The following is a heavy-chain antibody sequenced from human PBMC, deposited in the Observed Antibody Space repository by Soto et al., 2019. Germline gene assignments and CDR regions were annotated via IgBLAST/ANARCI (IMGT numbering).Heavy chain of an antibody. J-gene: IGHJ4*02. D-gene: IGHD3-10*01. CDR1: GGSISSGGYS. Sequence: PSEILSLTCAVSGGSISSGGYSWSWIRQPPGKGLEWIGYIYHSGSTYYNPSLKSRVTISVDRSKNQFSLKLSSVTAADTAVYYCASYYWGLDYWGQGTLVTVSS. V-gene: IGHV4-30-2*01. CDR2: IYHSGST. CDR3: ASYYWGLDY.